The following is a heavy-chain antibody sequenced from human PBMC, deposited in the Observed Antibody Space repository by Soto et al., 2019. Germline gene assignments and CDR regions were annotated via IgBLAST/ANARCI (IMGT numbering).Heavy chain of an antibody. Sequence: QAQLQTSGPGLVKPSETLSLTCTVSSVSINSFTNHYCSGIRQPPGKGLEWVGYISKSGFTRYNPSLSSRVTLSVDTSKNQFSLKLSSVTAADTALYFCATQGFGKLHGLVDVWGQGTTVTVSS. V-gene: IGHV4-59*08. D-gene: IGHD3-10*01. CDR3: ATQGFGKLHGLVDV. J-gene: IGHJ6*02. CDR2: ISKSGFT. CDR1: SVSINSFTNHY.